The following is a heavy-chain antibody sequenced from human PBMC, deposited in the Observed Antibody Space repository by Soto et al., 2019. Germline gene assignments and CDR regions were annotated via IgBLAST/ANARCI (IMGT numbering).Heavy chain of an antibody. CDR2: ISYDGSNK. CDR3: ARQYSSSLAYYYGMDV. D-gene: IGHD6-6*01. CDR1: GFTFSSYG. Sequence: XGSLRLSCAASGFTFSSYGMHWVRQAPGRGLEWVAVISYDGSNKYYADSVKGRFTISRDNSKNTLYLQMNSLRAEDTAVYYCARQYSSSLAYYYGMDVWGQGTTVTVSS. J-gene: IGHJ6*02. V-gene: IGHV3-30*03.